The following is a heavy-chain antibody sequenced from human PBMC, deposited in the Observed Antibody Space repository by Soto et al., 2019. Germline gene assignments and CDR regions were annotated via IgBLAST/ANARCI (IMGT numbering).Heavy chain of an antibody. CDR2: ISSSSSYI. V-gene: IGHV3-21*01. CDR3: ARDSDYGGNSGFDY. J-gene: IGHJ4*02. CDR1: GFTFSSYS. D-gene: IGHD4-17*01. Sequence: GGSLRLSCAASGFTFSSYSMNWVRQAPGKGLEWVSSISSSSSYIYYADSVKGRFTISRDNAKNSLYLQMNSLRAEDTAVYYCARDSDYGGNSGFDYWGQGTLVTVSS.